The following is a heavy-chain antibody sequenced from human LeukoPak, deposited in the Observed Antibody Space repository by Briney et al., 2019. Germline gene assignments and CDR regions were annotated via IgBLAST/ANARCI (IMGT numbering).Heavy chain of an antibody. D-gene: IGHD2-2*01. CDR2: ISAYNGNT. V-gene: IGHV1-18*01. CDR1: GYTFTSYG. J-gene: IGHJ4*02. Sequence: ASVKVSCKASGYTFTSYGISWVRRAPGQGLGWMGWISAYNGNTNYAQKLQGRVTMTTDTSTSTAYMELRSLRSDDTAVYYCARHPLVVPAPERSYYFDYWGRGTLVTVSS. CDR3: ARHPLVVPAPERSYYFDY.